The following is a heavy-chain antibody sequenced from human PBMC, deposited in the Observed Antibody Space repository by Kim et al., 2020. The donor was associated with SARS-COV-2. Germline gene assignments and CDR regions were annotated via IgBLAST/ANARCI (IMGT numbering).Heavy chain of an antibody. J-gene: IGHJ3*01. CDR2: IYYTGST. CDR3: ARVATPGYDALNV. V-gene: IGHV4-39*01. CDR1: GGSIMTTAHY. Sequence: SETLSLTCTVSGGSIMTTAHYWGWIRQPPGKGLEWIVSIYYTGSTYYNPSLNSGVTISIDTSNNQFSLKLTSVTSANTAGYYCARVATPGYDALNVWGQG. D-gene: IGHD5-12*01.